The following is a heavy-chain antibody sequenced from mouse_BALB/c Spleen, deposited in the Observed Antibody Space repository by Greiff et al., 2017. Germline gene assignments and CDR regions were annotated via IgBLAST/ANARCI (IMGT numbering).Heavy chain of an antibody. Sequence: EVQGVESGGGLVKPGGSLKLSCAASGFTFSDYYMYWVRQTPEKRLEWVATISDGGSYTYYPDSVKGRFTISRDNAKNNLYLQMSSLKSEDTAMYYCARDLLGGNYYYAMDYWGQGTSVTVSS. CDR1: GFTFSDYY. V-gene: IGHV5-4*02. CDR3: ARDLLGGNYYYAMDY. D-gene: IGHD2-1*01. J-gene: IGHJ4*01. CDR2: ISDGGSYT.